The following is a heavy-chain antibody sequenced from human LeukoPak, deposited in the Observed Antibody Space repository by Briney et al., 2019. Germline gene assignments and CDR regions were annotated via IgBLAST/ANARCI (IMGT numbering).Heavy chain of an antibody. CDR2: IKQDGSEK. V-gene: IGHV3-7*01. CDR1: GFTFSNYW. D-gene: IGHD3-10*01. J-gene: IGHJ4*02. Sequence: GGSLRLSCAASGFTFSNYWMSWVRQAPGKGLEWVANIKQDGSEKYYVDSVKGRFTISRDNAKNSLYLQMNSLRAEDTAVYYCARHLNYYLDYWGQGTLVTVSS. CDR3: ARHLNYYLDY.